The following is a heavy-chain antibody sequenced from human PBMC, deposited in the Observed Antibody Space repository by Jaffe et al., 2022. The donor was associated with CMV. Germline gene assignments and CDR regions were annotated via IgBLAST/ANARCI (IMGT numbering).Heavy chain of an antibody. J-gene: IGHJ5*02. CDR1: GGSFSGYY. CDR2: INHSGST. CDR3: ARGGPRFTIFGVVIPLEGNWFDP. D-gene: IGHD3-3*01. V-gene: IGHV4-34*01. Sequence: QVQLQQWGAGLLKPSETLSLTCAVYGGSFSGYYWSWIRQPPGKGLEWIGEINHSGSTNYNPSLKSRVTISVDTSKNQFSLKLSSVTAADTAVYYCARGGPRFTIFGVVIPLEGNWFDPWGQGTLVTVSS.